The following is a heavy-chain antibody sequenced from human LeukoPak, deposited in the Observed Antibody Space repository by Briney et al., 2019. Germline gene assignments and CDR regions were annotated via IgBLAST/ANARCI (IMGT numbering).Heavy chain of an antibody. Sequence: SETLSLTCAVYGGSFSGYYWSWIRQPPGKGLEWIGEINHSGSTNYNPSLKSRVTISVDTSKNQSSLELSSVTAADTAVYYCARSSTRLPDYWGQGTLVTVSS. CDR2: INHSGST. V-gene: IGHV4-34*01. D-gene: IGHD3-3*02. CDR3: ARSSTRLPDY. J-gene: IGHJ4*02. CDR1: GGSFSGYY.